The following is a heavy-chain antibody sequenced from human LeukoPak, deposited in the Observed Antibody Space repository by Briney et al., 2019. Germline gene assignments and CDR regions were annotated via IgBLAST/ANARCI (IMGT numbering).Heavy chain of an antibody. D-gene: IGHD5-12*01. CDR3: APLAATTDY. V-gene: IGHV3-23*01. Sequence: GGSLRLSCAASGFTFSSYAMSWVRQAPGKGLEWVSSISASGGGTYYADSVKGRFTISRDTSKNTLYLQMNSLRAEDTAVYYCAPLAATTDYWGQGTLVTVPS. J-gene: IGHJ4*02. CDR1: GFTFSSYA. CDR2: ISASGGGT.